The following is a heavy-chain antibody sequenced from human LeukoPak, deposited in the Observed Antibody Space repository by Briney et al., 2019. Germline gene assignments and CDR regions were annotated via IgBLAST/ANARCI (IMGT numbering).Heavy chain of an antibody. CDR2: ISWNSGSI. CDR3: ARDLAAAGRPDY. J-gene: IGHJ4*02. D-gene: IGHD6-13*01. Sequence: PGRSLRLSCAASGFTFDDYAMHWVRQAPGKGLEWVSGISWNSGSIGYADSVKGRFTISRDNAKNSLYLQMNSLRAEDTAVYYCARDLAAAGRPDYWGQGTLVTVSS. CDR1: GFTFDDYA. V-gene: IGHV3-9*01.